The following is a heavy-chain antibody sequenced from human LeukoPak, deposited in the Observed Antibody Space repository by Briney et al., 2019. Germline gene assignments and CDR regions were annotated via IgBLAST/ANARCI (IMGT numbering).Heavy chain of an antibody. CDR2: AHKSGPT. D-gene: IGHD1-7*01. J-gene: IGHJ4*02. CDR3: ARASWNYLER. Sequence: SETLSLTCTVSGGSITYGSYYWSWIRQAAGKGLEWIGRAHKSGPTPYNPYLRSRVILSLDMSQSQFSPQLSSVTAADTAVYYCARASWNYLERWGQGSLVTVSS. V-gene: IGHV4-61*02. CDR1: GGSITYGSYY.